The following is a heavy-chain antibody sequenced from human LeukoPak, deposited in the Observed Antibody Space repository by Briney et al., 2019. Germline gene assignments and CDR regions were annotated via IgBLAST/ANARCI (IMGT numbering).Heavy chain of an antibody. CDR2: IWYDGSNK. CDR1: GFTFSSYG. V-gene: IGHV3-33*08. CDR3: ARTNSSGFAHFDY. Sequence: GGSLRLSCAASGFTFSSYGMHWVRQAPGKGLEWVAVIWYDGSNKYYADSVKGRFTISRDNSKNTLYLQMNSLRAEDTAVYYCARTNSSGFAHFDYWGQGTLVTVSS. J-gene: IGHJ4*02. D-gene: IGHD6-19*01.